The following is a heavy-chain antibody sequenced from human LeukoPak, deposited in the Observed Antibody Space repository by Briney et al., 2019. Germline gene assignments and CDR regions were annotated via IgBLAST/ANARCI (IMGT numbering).Heavy chain of an antibody. Sequence: RGSLRLSCAASGFTFSSYSMNWVRQAPGKGLEWVSYISSSSSTIYYADSVKGRFTISRDNAKNSLYLQMNSLRAEDTAVYYCARKAYGYNLGAFDIWGQGTMVTVSS. CDR1: GFTFSSYS. V-gene: IGHV3-48*01. CDR2: ISSSSSTI. CDR3: ARKAYGYNLGAFDI. J-gene: IGHJ3*02. D-gene: IGHD5-24*01.